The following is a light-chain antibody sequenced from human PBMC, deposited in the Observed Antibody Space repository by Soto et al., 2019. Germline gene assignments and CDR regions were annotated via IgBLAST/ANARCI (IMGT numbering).Light chain of an antibody. CDR2: GAS. J-gene: IGKJ1*01. V-gene: IGKV3-15*01. CDR3: QHYNSYSEA. CDR1: GSVGSN. Sequence: ERVMTQSPATLSVSPGERATLSCRASGSVGSNLAWYQQKPGQAPRLLIYGASTRATGIPARFSGSGSGTEFTLTISSLQPDDFATYYCQHYNSYSEAFGQGTKWIS.